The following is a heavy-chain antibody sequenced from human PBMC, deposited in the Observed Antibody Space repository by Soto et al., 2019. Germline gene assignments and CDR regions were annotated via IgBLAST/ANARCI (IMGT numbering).Heavy chain of an antibody. CDR2: TYYRSKWYN. V-gene: IGHV6-1*01. CDR1: GDSVSSNSAA. D-gene: IGHD2-15*01. CDR3: ARKTEYCSGGSCYFYYFDY. J-gene: IGHJ4*02. Sequence: PSQTLSLTCVISGDSVSSNSAAWNWIRQSPSRGLEWLGRTYYRSKWYNDYAVSVKSRITINPDTSKNQFSLQLNSVTPEDTAVYYCARKTEYCSGGSCYFYYFDYWGQGTLVTVSS.